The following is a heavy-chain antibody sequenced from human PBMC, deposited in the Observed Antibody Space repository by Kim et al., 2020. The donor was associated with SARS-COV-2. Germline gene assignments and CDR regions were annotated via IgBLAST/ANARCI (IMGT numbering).Heavy chain of an antibody. Sequence: KSRVTVSVDTSKNQFSLKLSSVTAADTAVYYCARDYPSIAARLRYGMDVWGQGTTVTVSS. J-gene: IGHJ6*02. D-gene: IGHD6-6*01. V-gene: IGHV4-59*01. CDR3: ARDYPSIAARLRYGMDV.